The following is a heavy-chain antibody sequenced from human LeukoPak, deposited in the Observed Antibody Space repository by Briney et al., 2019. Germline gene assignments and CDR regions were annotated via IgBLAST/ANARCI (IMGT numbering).Heavy chain of an antibody. J-gene: IGHJ4*02. V-gene: IGHV3-23*01. CDR1: GFTFNNYA. CDR3: AKDPLVRGVTYDY. CDR2: ISGSAGST. D-gene: IGHD3-10*01. Sequence: PGGSLRLSCAASGFTFNNYAMSWVRQAPGKGLEWVSAISGSAGSTYYADSVKGRFTISRDNSKNTLYLQVNSLRAEDTAVYYCAKDPLVRGVTYDYWGQGTLVTVSS.